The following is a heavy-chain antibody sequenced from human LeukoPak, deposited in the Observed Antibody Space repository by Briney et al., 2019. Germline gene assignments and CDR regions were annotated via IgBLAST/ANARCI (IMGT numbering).Heavy chain of an antibody. CDR1: GYTFTSYG. Sequence: GASVKVSCKASGYTFTSYGISWVRQAPGQGLEWMGWISAYNGNTNYAQKLQGRVTMTTDTSTSTAYMELRSLRPDDTAVYYCARTYCSSTSCYSGYWGQGTLVTVSS. D-gene: IGHD2-2*01. CDR3: ARTYCSSTSCYSGY. J-gene: IGHJ4*02. CDR2: ISAYNGNT. V-gene: IGHV1-18*01.